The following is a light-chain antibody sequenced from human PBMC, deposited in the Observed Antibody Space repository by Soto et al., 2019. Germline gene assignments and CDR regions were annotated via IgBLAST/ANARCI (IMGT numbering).Light chain of an antibody. J-gene: IGLJ1*01. V-gene: IGLV2-8*01. CDR2: EVS. CDR3: SSYTGSNNAYV. Sequence: QSVLTQPPSASGSPGQSVTISCTGTSNDVGGYNYVSWYQQHPGKAPKLMIYEVSKRPSGVPDRFSGSKSGNTASLTVSGLQAEDEGDYYCSSYTGSNNAYVFGTGTKVPS. CDR1: SNDVGGYNY.